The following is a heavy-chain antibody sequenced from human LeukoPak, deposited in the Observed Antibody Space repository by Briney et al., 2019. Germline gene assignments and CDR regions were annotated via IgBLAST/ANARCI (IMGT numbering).Heavy chain of an antibody. Sequence: SVTLSLTCTVSGGSISSSSYYWGWIRQPPGKGLEWIGSIYYSGSTYYNPSLKSRVTISVDTSKNQFSLKLSSVTAADTAVYYCAGYCSSTSCYEYFQHWGQGTLVTVSS. D-gene: IGHD2-2*01. J-gene: IGHJ1*01. CDR1: GGSISSSSYY. CDR2: IYYSGST. V-gene: IGHV4-39*07. CDR3: AGYCSSTSCYEYFQH.